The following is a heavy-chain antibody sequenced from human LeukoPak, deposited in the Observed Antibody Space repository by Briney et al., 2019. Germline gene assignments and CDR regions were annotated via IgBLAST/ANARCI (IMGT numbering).Heavy chain of an antibody. Sequence: GGSLRLSCAASGFTFSSYAMSWVRQAPGKGLEWVSAISGSGGSTYYADSVKGRFTISRDNSKNTLYLQMNSLRAEDTAVYYCAKEPCLRGGGSRYGLDYWGQGTLVTVSS. V-gene: IGHV3-23*01. CDR3: AKEPCLRGGGSRYGLDY. CDR1: GFTFSSYA. D-gene: IGHD2-15*01. CDR2: ISGSGGST. J-gene: IGHJ4*02.